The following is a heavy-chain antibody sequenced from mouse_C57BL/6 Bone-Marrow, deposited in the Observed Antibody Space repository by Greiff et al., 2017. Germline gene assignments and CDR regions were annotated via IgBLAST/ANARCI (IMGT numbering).Heavy chain of an antibody. CDR2: IDPEIGDT. J-gene: IGHJ2*01. D-gene: IGHD2-3*01. V-gene: IGHV14-4*01. Sequence: EVQLQQSGAELVRPGASVKLSCTASGFNIKDDYIHWVKQRPEQGLEWIGWIDPEIGDTESASKFQGKATITSDTSSNTAYLHVSSLTSEDTAGYYCSSFDGNYFDFWGQGTPLTVAS. CDR1: GFNIKDDY. CDR3: SSFDGNYFDF.